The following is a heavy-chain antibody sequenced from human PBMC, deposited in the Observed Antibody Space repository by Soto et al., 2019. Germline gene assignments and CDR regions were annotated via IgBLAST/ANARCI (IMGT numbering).Heavy chain of an antibody. V-gene: IGHV4-59*08. Sequence: QVQLQQSGPGLVKPSETLSLTCSVSSGPTSSHNWGWIRQTPGRGLEWIGYVYSTGGTSYNPSLNRRGTLSADTSTNHISLTLTSVTAADTAVYYCVRQGIGTLHGLVDVWGQGTTVRVSS. D-gene: IGHD3-10*01. J-gene: IGHJ6*02. CDR3: VRQGIGTLHGLVDV. CDR1: SGPTSSHN. CDR2: VYSTGGT.